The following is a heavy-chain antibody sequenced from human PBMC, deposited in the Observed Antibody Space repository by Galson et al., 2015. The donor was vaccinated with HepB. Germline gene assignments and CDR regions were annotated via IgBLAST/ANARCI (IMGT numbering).Heavy chain of an antibody. CDR3: ARALEVLWFGDPVGFDY. CDR2: IYYSGST. J-gene: IGHJ4*02. D-gene: IGHD3-10*01. Sequence: ETLSLTCTVSGGSISSSNYYWGWIRQPPGKGLEWIGSIYYSGSTYYNPSLKSRVTISVDTPKNQFSLKLSSVTAADTAVYYCARALEVLWFGDPVGFDYWGQGTLVTVS. V-gene: IGHV4-39*01. CDR1: GGSISSSNYY.